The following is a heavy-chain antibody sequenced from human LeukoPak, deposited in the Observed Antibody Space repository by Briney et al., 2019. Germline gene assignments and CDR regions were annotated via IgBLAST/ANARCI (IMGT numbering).Heavy chain of an antibody. CDR1: GYTFTGYY. CDR3: ARDQRYGSGSYYFDY. J-gene: IGHJ4*02. D-gene: IGHD3-10*01. V-gene: IGHV1-2*02. Sequence: ASVKVSCKSSGYTFTGYYMLWVRQAPGQGLEWMGWINPNSGGTNYAQKFQGRVTMTRDTSISTAYMELSRLRSDDTAVYYCARDQRYGSGSYYFDYWGQGTLVTVSS. CDR2: INPNSGGT.